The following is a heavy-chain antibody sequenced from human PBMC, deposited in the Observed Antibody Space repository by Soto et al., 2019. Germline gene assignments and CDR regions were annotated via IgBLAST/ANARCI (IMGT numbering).Heavy chain of an antibody. V-gene: IGHV3-7*01. Sequence: GGSLRLSCAASGFTFSSYWMSWVRQAPGKGLEWVANIKQDGSEKYYVDSVKGRFTISRDNAKDSLYLQMNSLRAEDTAVYYCARDGFCSGGSCSTGDDYWGQGTLVTVSS. CDR3: ARDGFCSGGSCSTGDDY. CDR2: IKQDGSEK. J-gene: IGHJ4*02. CDR1: GFTFSSYW. D-gene: IGHD2-15*01.